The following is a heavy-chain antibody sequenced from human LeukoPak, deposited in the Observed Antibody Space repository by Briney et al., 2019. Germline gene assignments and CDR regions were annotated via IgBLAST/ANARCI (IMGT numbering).Heavy chain of an antibody. J-gene: IGHJ4*02. CDR1: GFTFSSYW. CDR2: INTDGSST. D-gene: IGHD2-2*01. CDR3: VRGPAAGFDY. Sequence: GGSLRLSCAASGFTFSSYWMHWVRQAPGKGLVWVSRINTDGSSTSYADSVKGRFTISRDNAKNTLYLQMNSLRAEDMAVYYCVRGPAAGFDYWGQGMMVTVSS. V-gene: IGHV3-74*01.